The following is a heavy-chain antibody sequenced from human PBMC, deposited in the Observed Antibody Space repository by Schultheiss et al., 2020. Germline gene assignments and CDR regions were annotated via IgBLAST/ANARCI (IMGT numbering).Heavy chain of an antibody. V-gene: IGHV3-30*18. D-gene: IGHD6-6*01. J-gene: IGHJ6*02. CDR1: GFTFSSYS. CDR3: AKDRSSSYYYGMDV. CDR2: ISYDGSNK. Sequence: GGSLRLSCAASGFTFSSYSMNWVRQAPGKGLEWVAVISYDGSNKYYADSVKGRFTISRDNSKNTLYLQMNSLRAEDTAVYYCAKDRSSSYYYGMDVWGQGTTVTVSS.